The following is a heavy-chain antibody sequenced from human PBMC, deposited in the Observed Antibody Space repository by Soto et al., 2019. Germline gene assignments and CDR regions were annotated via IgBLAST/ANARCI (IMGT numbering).Heavy chain of an antibody. V-gene: IGHV4-59*08. Sequence: PSETQSLTCTFSGYSISSYYWSWIRQPPGKGLEWIGYIFYSGSTNYNPSLKSRVTISVDTSKNQFSLKLSSVTAADTAVYYCARYGSGECNRGSCYSPFDYWGQGTLVTVSS. CDR2: IFYSGST. J-gene: IGHJ4*02. CDR3: ARYGSGECNRGSCYSPFDY. D-gene: IGHD2-15*01. CDR1: GYSISSYY.